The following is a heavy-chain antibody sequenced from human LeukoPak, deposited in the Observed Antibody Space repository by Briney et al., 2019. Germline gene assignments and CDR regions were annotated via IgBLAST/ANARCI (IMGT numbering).Heavy chain of an antibody. D-gene: IGHD3-22*01. CDR1: GFTFSSYA. CDR3: ARDNYYYDSSGYYHFDY. J-gene: IGHJ4*02. CDR2: ISSSSSYI. V-gene: IGHV3-21*01. Sequence: GGSLRLSCAASGFTFSSYAMSWVRQAPGKGLEWVSPISSSSSYIYYADSVKGRFTISRDNAKNSLYLQMNSLRAEDTAVYYCARDNYYYDSSGYYHFDYWGQGTLVTVSS.